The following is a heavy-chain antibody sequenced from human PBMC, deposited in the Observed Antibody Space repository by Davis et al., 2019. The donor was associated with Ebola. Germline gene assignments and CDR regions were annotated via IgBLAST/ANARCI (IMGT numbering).Heavy chain of an antibody. CDR2: VSYDGKIN. Sequence: GESLKTSCVASGFTFSTYPLHWVRQAPGRGLEWLAVVSYDGKINYSADSVRGRFTVSRDNSQNTVYLQMNSLRPDDTAMYYCARALALTSYYAVFDFWGQGALVTVSS. CDR3: ARALALTSYYAVFDF. V-gene: IGHV3-30*04. D-gene: IGHD3-9*01. J-gene: IGHJ4*02. CDR1: GFTFSTYP.